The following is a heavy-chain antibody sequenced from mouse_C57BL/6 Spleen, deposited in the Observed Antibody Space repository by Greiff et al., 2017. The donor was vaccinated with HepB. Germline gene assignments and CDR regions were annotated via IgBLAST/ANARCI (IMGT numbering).Heavy chain of an antibody. V-gene: IGHV5-4*03. CDR2: ISDGGSYT. Sequence: EVKLQESGGGLVKPGGSLKLSCAASGFTFSSYAMSWVRQTPEKRLEWVATISDGGSYTYYPDNVKGRFTISRDNAKNNLYLQMSHLKSEDTAMYYCARGDGNLFDYWGQGTTLTVSS. CDR1: GFTFSSYA. D-gene: IGHD2-1*01. CDR3: ARGDGNLFDY. J-gene: IGHJ2*01.